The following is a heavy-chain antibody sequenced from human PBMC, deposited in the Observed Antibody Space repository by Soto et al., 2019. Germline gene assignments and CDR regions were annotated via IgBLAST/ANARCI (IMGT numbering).Heavy chain of an antibody. CDR2: IKSKTDGGTT. Sequence: GGSLRLSCAASGFTFSNAWMSWVRQAPGKGLEWVGRIKSKTDGGTTDYAAPVKGRFTISRDDSKNTLYLQMNSLKTEDTAVYYCTTTSPSYSSSYYYYYYMDVWGKGTTVTVSS. CDR1: GFTFSNAW. D-gene: IGHD6-6*01. J-gene: IGHJ6*03. V-gene: IGHV3-15*01. CDR3: TTTSPSYSSSYYYYYYMDV.